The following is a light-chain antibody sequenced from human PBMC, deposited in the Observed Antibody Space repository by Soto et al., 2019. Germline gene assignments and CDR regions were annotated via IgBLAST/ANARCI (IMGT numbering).Light chain of an antibody. J-gene: IGLJ3*02. CDR3: SSYTTSSTWV. CDR2: EVS. Sequence: QYALTQPASVSGSPGQSITISCTGTSGYVGSYNYVSWYQQHPGKAPKLMIYEVSNRPSGVSNRFSGSKSGNTASLTISGLQAEDEADYYCSSYTTSSTWVFGGGTKLTAL. CDR1: SGYVGSYNY. V-gene: IGLV2-14*01.